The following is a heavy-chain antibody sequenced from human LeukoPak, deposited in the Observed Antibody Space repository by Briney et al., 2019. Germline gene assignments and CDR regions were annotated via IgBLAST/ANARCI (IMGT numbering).Heavy chain of an antibody. D-gene: IGHD6-13*01. CDR3: ASHSAGSSRYEGQSCDFDY. CDR2: ISGSGGAT. J-gene: IGHJ4*02. CDR1: GLTFSSYA. Sequence: GGSLRLSCAASGLTFSSYAMTWVRQAPGKGLEWVSAISGSGGATYYADSVKGRFTISRDNSKNTLYLQMNSLRAEDTAVYYCASHSAGSSRYEGQSCDFDYWGQGTLVTVSS. V-gene: IGHV3-23*01.